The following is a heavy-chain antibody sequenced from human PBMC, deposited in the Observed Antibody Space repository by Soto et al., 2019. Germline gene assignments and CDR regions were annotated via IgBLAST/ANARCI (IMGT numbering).Heavy chain of an antibody. J-gene: IGHJ6*03. D-gene: IGHD2-8*01. Sequence: ASVKVSCKASGYTFTSYAMHWVRQAPGQRLEWMGWINAGNGNTKYSQKFQGRVTITRDTSASTAYMELSSLRSEDTAVYYCARGILMVYADYYYYYMDVWGKGTTVTVSS. CDR2: INAGNGNT. CDR3: ARGILMVYADYYYYYMDV. V-gene: IGHV1-3*01. CDR1: GYTFTSYA.